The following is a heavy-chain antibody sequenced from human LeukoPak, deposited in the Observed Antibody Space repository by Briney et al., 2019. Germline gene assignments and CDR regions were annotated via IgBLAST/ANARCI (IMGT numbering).Heavy chain of an antibody. J-gene: IGHJ6*02. CDR2: IYTSGST. Sequence: SETLSLTCAVYGGSFSGYYWSWIRQPAGKGLEWIGRIYTSGSTNYNPSLKSRVTMSVDTSKNQFSLKLSSVTAADTAVYYCARGGYCSGGSCYGADYSYYGMDVWGQGTTVTVSS. V-gene: IGHV4-59*10. CDR3: ARGGYCSGGSCYGADYSYYGMDV. D-gene: IGHD2-15*01. CDR1: GGSFSGYY.